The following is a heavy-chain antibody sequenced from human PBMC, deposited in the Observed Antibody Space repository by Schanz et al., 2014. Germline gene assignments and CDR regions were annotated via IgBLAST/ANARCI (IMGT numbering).Heavy chain of an antibody. CDR3: ARDKDVISTHFYSPFYFYVMDV. CDR1: GFKFENYA. Sequence: EVQPFSSFLTLVQPGGSLSLSCAASGFKFENYAMNWVRQAPGKGLEWVSSLDRSGGKTYYADSVTGRFTISRDNSKKTLYLQMSSLTAEDTAVYYCARDKDVISTHFYSPFYFYVMDVWGQGTTVTVSS. CDR2: LDRSGGKT. J-gene: IGHJ6*02. D-gene: IGHD3-3*02. V-gene: IGHV3-23*05.